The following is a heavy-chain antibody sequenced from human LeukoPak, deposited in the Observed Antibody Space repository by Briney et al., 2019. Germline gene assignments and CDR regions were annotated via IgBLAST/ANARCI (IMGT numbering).Heavy chain of an antibody. CDR3: ARDVVPLGYYDSSGYYFYY. CDR2: ISAYNGNT. CDR1: GYTFTSYG. V-gene: IGHV1-18*01. Sequence: GASVKVSCKASGYTFTSYGISWVRQAPGQGLEWMGWISAYNGNTNYAQKLQGRVTMTTDTSTSTAYMELRSLRSDDTAVYYCARDVVPLGYYDSSGYYFYYWGQGTLVTVSS. D-gene: IGHD3-22*01. J-gene: IGHJ4*02.